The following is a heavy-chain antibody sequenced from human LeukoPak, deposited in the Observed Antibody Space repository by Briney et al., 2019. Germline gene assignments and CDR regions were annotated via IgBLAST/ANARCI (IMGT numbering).Heavy chain of an antibody. V-gene: IGHV1-69*04. CDR1: GGTFSSYA. D-gene: IGHD2-2*01. Sequence: EASVKVSCKASGGTFSSYAISWVRQAPGQGLEWMGRIIPIFGIANYAQKFQGRVTITADKSTSTAYMELSSLRSEDTAVYYCARVPYCSSTSCSPPLSYYYYGMDVWGQGTTVTVSS. CDR2: IIPIFGIA. J-gene: IGHJ6*02. CDR3: ARVPYCSSTSCSPPLSYYYYGMDV.